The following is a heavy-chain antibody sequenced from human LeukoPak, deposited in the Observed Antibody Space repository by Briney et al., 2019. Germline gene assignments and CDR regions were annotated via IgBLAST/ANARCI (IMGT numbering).Heavy chain of an antibody. CDR2: IYHSGST. D-gene: IGHD2-21*02. J-gene: IGHJ4*02. Sequence: SETLSLTCAVSGYSISSGYYWGWIRQPPGKGLEWIGSIYHSGSTYYNPSLKSRVTISVDTSKNQFSLKLSSVTAADTAVYYCARDSHRGGDCYSLPFDYWGQGTLVTVSS. CDR1: GYSISSGYY. CDR3: ARDSHRGGDCYSLPFDY. V-gene: IGHV4-38-2*02.